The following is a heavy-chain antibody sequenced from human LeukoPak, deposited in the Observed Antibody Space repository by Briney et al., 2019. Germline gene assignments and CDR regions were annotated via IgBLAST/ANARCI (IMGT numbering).Heavy chain of an antibody. CDR1: GYTFTSYG. Sequence: ASVKVSCKASGYTFTSYGISWVRQAPGQGLEWMGWISAYNGNTNYAQKLQGRVTMTTDTSTSTAYMELRSLRSDDTAVYYCAREMEYDFWSGYYLDYWGQGTLVTVSS. CDR2: ISAYNGNT. D-gene: IGHD3-3*01. J-gene: IGHJ4*02. CDR3: AREMEYDFWSGYYLDY. V-gene: IGHV1-18*01.